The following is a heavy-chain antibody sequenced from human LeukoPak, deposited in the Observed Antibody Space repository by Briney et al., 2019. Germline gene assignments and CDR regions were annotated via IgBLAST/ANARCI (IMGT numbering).Heavy chain of an antibody. CDR3: ARAPGAFDI. CDR1: GDSITSGSYY. V-gene: IGHV4-31*03. J-gene: IGHJ3*02. Sequence: PSETLSLTCTVSGDSITSGSYYLAWIRQHPGKGLEWIVYIYTGGTHYNPSLKSRLTISVDTSENHFSLKLSSVTAADTAIYFCARAPGAFDIWGQGTMVTVSS. CDR2: IYTGGT.